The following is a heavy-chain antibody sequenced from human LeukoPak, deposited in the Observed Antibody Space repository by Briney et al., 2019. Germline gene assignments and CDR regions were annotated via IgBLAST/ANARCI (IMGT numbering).Heavy chain of an antibody. V-gene: IGHV1-18*01. Sequence: ASVKVSCKASGYTFTSYGISWVRQAPGQGLEWMGWISAYNGNTNYAQKLQGRVTMTTDTSTSTAYMELRSLRSDDTAVYYCARDPAEYYDFWSGSDAHFQHWGQGTLVTVSS. CDR2: ISAYNGNT. D-gene: IGHD3-3*01. CDR3: ARDPAEYYDFWSGSDAHFQH. J-gene: IGHJ1*01. CDR1: GYTFTSYG.